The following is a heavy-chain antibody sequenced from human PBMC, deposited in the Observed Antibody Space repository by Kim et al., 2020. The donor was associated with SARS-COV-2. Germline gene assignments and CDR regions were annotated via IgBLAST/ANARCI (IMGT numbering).Heavy chain of an antibody. D-gene: IGHD1-26*01. Sequence: YADSVKGRFTISRDNSKNTLYLQMNSLRAEDTAVYYCAKDVDRWVLGAPYWGQGTLVTVSS. J-gene: IGHJ4*02. V-gene: IGHV3-23*01. CDR3: AKDVDRWVLGAPY.